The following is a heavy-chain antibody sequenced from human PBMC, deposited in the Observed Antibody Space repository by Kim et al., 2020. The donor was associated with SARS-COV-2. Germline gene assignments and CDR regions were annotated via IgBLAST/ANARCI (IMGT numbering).Heavy chain of an antibody. D-gene: IGHD4-17*01. V-gene: IGHV4-39*01. J-gene: IGHJ4*02. Sequence: SETLSLTCTVSGGSISSRDYYWGWIRQPPGKGLEWIGNIYYNGNTHYNPSLKSRLTISEDTSKNQFSLKLSSVTAADTAVYYCATLRPRFAGVDYWGQGT. CDR1: GGSISSRDYY. CDR3: ATLRPRFAGVDY. CDR2: IYYNGNT.